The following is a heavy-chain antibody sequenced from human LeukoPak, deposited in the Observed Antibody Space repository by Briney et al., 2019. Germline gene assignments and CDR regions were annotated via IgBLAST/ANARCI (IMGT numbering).Heavy chain of an antibody. Sequence: ASVKVSCKASGYTFTSYDINWVRQATGQGLEWMGWMNPNSGNTGYAQKFQGRVTITRNTSISTAYMELSSLRSEDTAVYYCARALFGYYDSSGYYAFDIWGQGTMVTVSS. CDR3: ARALFGYYDSSGYYAFDI. J-gene: IGHJ3*02. CDR1: GYTFTSYD. V-gene: IGHV1-8*03. D-gene: IGHD3-22*01. CDR2: MNPNSGNT.